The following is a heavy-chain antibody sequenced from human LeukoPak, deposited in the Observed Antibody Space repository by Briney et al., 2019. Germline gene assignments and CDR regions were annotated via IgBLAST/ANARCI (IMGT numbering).Heavy chain of an antibody. Sequence: SETLSLTCSLSHGSISRGGYYWSWIRRHPGKGLERIGYIYYSGSTYYNPSLKSRVTISVDTSKNQFSLKLSSVTAADTAVYYCARDLTGTTDRYYYYMDVWGKGTTVTVSS. V-gene: IGHV4-31*03. CDR3: ARDLTGTTDRYYYYMDV. J-gene: IGHJ6*03. CDR2: IYYSGST. CDR1: HGSISRGGYY. D-gene: IGHD3-9*01.